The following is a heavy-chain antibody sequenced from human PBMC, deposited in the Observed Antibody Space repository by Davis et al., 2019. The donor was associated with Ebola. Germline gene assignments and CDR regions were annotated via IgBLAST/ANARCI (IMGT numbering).Heavy chain of an antibody. CDR3: ARHPDYDSSVVDY. D-gene: IGHD3-22*01. CDR2: IYYSGST. Sequence: PGGSLRLSCTVSGGSISSYYWSWIRQPPGKGLEWIGYIYYSGSTNYNPSLKSRVTISVDTSKNQFSLKLSSVTAADTAVYYCARHPDYDSSVVDYWGQGTLVTVSS. V-gene: IGHV4-59*08. CDR1: GGSISSYY. J-gene: IGHJ4*02.